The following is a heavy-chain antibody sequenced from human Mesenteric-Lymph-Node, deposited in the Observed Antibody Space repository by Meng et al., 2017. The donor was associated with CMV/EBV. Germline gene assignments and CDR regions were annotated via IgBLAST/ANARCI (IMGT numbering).Heavy chain of an antibody. CDR2: ISSSGSTI. J-gene: IGHJ4*02. Sequence: GESLKISCAASGFTFSDYYMSWIRQAPGKGLEWVSYISSSGSTIYYADSVKGRFTISRDNAKNSLYLQMNSLRAEDTAVYYCARDQKIFGVANYFDYWGQGTLVTVSS. CDR3: ARDQKIFGVANYFDY. V-gene: IGHV3-11*01. D-gene: IGHD3-3*01. CDR1: GFTFSDYY.